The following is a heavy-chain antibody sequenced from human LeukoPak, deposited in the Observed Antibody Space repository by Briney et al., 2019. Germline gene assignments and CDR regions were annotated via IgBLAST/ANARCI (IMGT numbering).Heavy chain of an antibody. CDR1: GFTFKDYG. J-gene: IGHJ6*02. V-gene: IGHV3-9*01. Sequence: PGGSLRLSCAATGFTFKDYGMHWVRQPPGKGLEWVSSINWNGGGTDYADSVKGRFTISRDNAKNSMYLQLSSLRPEDTALYYCAKHMRATNSYSFFGLDVSGQGTTGTVS. CDR2: INWNGGGT. CDR3: AKHMRATNSYSFFGLDV. D-gene: IGHD1-26*01.